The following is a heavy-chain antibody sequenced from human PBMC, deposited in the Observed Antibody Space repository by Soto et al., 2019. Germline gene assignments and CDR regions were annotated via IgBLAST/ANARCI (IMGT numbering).Heavy chain of an antibody. D-gene: IGHD2-2*01. CDR1: GFTFITYA. V-gene: IGHV3-23*01. Sequence: EVQLLDSGGGLVQPGGSLRLSCAASGFTFITYAMSWVRQAPGKGLEWVSIISGSGGSTYYPDSVKGRFTISRDNSKNTLYLQMNSLRADDTAVYYCAQLPAAHSYFDFWGQGTLVTVSS. CDR2: ISGSGGST. CDR3: AQLPAAHSYFDF. J-gene: IGHJ4*02.